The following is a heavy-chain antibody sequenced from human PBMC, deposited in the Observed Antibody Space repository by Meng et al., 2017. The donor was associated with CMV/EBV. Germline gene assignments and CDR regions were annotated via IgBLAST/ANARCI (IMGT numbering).Heavy chain of an antibody. J-gene: IGHJ4*02. V-gene: IGHV5-51*01. CDR1: GYSFTSYW. D-gene: IGHD6-19*01. Sequence: GGSLRLSCKGSGYSFTSYWIGWVRQMPGKGLEWMEIIYPGDSDTRYSPSFQGQVTISADKSISTAYLQWSSLKASDTAMYYCARASVSSGWFLFDYWGQGTLVTVSS. CDR3: ARASVSSGWFLFDY. CDR2: IYPGDSDT.